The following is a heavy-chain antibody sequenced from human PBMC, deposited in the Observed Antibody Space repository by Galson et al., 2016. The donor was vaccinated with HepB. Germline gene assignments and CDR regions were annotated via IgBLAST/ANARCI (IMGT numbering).Heavy chain of an antibody. CDR1: GFTFRTYH. D-gene: IGHD5-24*01. Sequence: SLRLSCAASGFTFRTYHMTWVRQAPGKGLKWVSAVSSGGRTYYADSLKGRFSISRDNSKNILYLQMNSLRVEDTAVYYCARRDGDMQPSDYWGQGTLVTVSS. CDR3: ARRDGDMQPSDY. V-gene: IGHV3-23*01. J-gene: IGHJ4*02. CDR2: VSSGGRT.